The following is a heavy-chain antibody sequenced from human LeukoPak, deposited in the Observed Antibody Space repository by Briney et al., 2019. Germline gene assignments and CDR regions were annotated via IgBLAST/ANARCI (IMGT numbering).Heavy chain of an antibody. CDR1: GYCFTSYW. D-gene: IGHD6-19*01. Sequence: GESLQISCKGSGYCFTSYWIGWVRQMPGKGLEWMGFIYPGDCDTRYSPFFQGQAITSADKYIHTAYLQRSSRTACDTAIDYGARRHPEYSSGDYAFDIWGQGTMVTVSS. CDR3: ARRHPEYSSGDYAFDI. J-gene: IGHJ3*02. V-gene: IGHV5-51*03. CDR2: IYPGDCDT.